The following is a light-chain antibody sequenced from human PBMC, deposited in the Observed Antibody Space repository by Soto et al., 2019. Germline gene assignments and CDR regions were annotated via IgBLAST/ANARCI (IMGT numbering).Light chain of an antibody. CDR3: QHYDGSPRT. Sequence: QFPGTVSLSPGERATLSCMTSQSVKSNYLAWYQQKPGQAPRLLIYGVFNRAADVPARFSGSGSGTDFTLIISGLEPEDSAVYYCQHYDGSPRTFGQGTKLEIK. CDR1: QSVKSNY. J-gene: IGKJ2*01. V-gene: IGKV3-20*01. CDR2: GVF.